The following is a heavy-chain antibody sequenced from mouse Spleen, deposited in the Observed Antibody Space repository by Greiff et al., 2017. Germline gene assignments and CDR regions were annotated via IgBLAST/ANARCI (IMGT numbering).Heavy chain of an antibody. CDR2: IWTGGST. D-gene: IGHD2-13*01. Sequence: VNVVESGPGLVAPSQSLFITCTVSGFSLTSYEINWVRQPPGKGLEWLGVIWTGGSTNYNSALISRLSISKDNSKSLVFLKMNSLQTDDTAIYYCVRVHGDYAPWFAYWGQGTLVTVSA. CDR3: VRVHGDYAPWFAY. CDR1: GFSLTSYE. J-gene: IGHJ3*01. V-gene: IGHV2S3*01.